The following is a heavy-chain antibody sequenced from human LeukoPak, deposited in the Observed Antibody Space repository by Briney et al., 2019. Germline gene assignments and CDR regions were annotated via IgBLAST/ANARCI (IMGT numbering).Heavy chain of an antibody. CDR1: GGSISSGSYY. CDR2: IYTSGST. V-gene: IGHV4-61*02. D-gene: IGHD2-2*02. CDR3: ARDIVVVPAAIFEHWFDP. J-gene: IGHJ5*02. Sequence: PSETLSLTCTVSGGSISSGSYYWSWIRQPAGKGLEWIGRIYTSGSTNYNPSLKSRVTISVDTSKNQFSLKLSSVTAADTAVYYCARDIVVVPAAIFEHWFDPWGQGTLVTVSS.